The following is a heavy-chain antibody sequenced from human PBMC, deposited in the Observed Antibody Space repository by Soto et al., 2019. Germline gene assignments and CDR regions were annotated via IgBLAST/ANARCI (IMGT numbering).Heavy chain of an antibody. CDR2: IKQDGSEK. Sequence: GGSLRLSCAASGFTFSSYWMSWVRQAPGKGLEWVANIKQDGSEKYYVDSVKGRFTISRDNAKNSLYLQMNSLRAEDPAVYYCARVGCRSQRRLGIFDYWGQGTLVTVSS. D-gene: IGHD6-25*01. CDR3: ARVGCRSQRRLGIFDY. J-gene: IGHJ4*02. CDR1: GFTFSSYW. V-gene: IGHV3-7*01.